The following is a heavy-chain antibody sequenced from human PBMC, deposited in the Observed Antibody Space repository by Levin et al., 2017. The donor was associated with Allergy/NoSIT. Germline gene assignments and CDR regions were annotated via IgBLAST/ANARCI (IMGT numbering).Heavy chain of an antibody. CDR2: IYYSGST. Sequence: ASETLSLTCTVSGGSISSYYWSWIRQPPGKGLEWIGYIYYSGSTNYNPSLKSRVTISVDTSKNQFSLKLSSVTAADTAVYYCARGAPYDIHYDYWGQGTLVTVSS. J-gene: IGHJ4*02. V-gene: IGHV4-59*01. D-gene: IGHD3-9*01. CDR3: ARGAPYDIHYDY. CDR1: GGSISSYY.